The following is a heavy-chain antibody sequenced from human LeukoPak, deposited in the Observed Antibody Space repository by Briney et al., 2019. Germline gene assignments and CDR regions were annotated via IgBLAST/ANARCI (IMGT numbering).Heavy chain of an antibody. CDR1: GYTFTGYY. Sequence: ASVKVSCKASGYTFTGYYMHWVRQAPGKGLEWMGGFDPEDGETIYAQKFQGRVTMTEDTSTDTAYMELSSLRSEDTAVYYCARPLLRYFDWLSGLYRYYYGMDVWGQGTTVTVSS. V-gene: IGHV1-24*01. D-gene: IGHD3-9*01. CDR2: FDPEDGET. CDR3: ARPLLRYFDWLSGLYRYYYGMDV. J-gene: IGHJ6*02.